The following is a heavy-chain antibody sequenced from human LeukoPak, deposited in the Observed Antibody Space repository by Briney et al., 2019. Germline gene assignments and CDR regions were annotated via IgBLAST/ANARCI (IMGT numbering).Heavy chain of an antibody. V-gene: IGHV3-53*01. Sequence: GGSLRLSCTVSGFTVSSNSMSWVRQAPGKGLEWVSFIYSGGNTHYSDSVKGRFTISRDNAKNSLFLQMNSLRAEDTAMYYCARDWMLFHRPDYWGQGTLVTVPS. CDR3: ARDWMLFHRPDY. CDR1: GFTVSSNS. D-gene: IGHD2-21*01. CDR2: IYSGGNT. J-gene: IGHJ4*02.